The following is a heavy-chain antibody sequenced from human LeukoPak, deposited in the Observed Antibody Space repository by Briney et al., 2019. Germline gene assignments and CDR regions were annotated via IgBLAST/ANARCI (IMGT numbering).Heavy chain of an antibody. D-gene: IGHD2/OR15-2a*01. CDR3: ARSQPFVFAFDI. Sequence: ASVTVSCKASGYTFTSYGISWVRQAPGQEREWMGWISAYNGNTNYAQKLQGRVTMTTDTSTSTAYMELRSLRSDDTAVYYCARSQPFVFAFDIWGQGTMVTVSS. CDR2: ISAYNGNT. V-gene: IGHV1-18*01. CDR1: GYTFTSYG. J-gene: IGHJ3*02.